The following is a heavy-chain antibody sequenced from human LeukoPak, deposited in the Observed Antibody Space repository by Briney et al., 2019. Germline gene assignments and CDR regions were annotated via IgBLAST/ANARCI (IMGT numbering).Heavy chain of an antibody. Sequence: KPSETLSLTCAVYGGSFSGYYWSWIRQPPGKGLEWIGEINHSGSTNYNPSLKSRVTISVDTSKNQISLKLSSVTAADTAVYYCARQHMGLQGVIKLWGQGTLVTVSS. J-gene: IGHJ4*02. D-gene: IGHD3-10*01. CDR3: ARQHMGLQGVIKL. V-gene: IGHV4-34*01. CDR1: GGSFSGYY. CDR2: INHSGST.